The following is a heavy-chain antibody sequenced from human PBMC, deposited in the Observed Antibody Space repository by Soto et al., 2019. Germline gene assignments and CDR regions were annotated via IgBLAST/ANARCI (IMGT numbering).Heavy chain of an antibody. V-gene: IGHV4-31*03. CDR1: GGSIRSGGYY. CDR2: IYYSGST. D-gene: IGHD2-15*01. J-gene: IGHJ5*02. Sequence: SETLSLTCSVSGGSIRSGGYYWSWIRQHPGKGLEWIGYIYYSGSTYYNPSLKSRVTISVDTSKNQFSLKLSSVTAADTAVYYCAAGIVVVVAATGTNWFDPWGQGTLVTVSS. CDR3: AAGIVVVVAATGTNWFDP.